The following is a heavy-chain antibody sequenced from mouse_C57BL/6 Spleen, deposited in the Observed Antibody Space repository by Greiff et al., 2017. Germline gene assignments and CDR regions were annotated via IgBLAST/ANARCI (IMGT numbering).Heavy chain of an antibody. CDR1: GYTFTSYW. V-gene: IGHV1-55*01. J-gene: IGHJ2*01. CDR3: ARDYYDYDVSTEDY. Sequence: QVQLQQPGAELVKPGASVKMSCKASGYTFTSYWITWVKQRPGQGLEWIGDIYPGSGSTNYNEKFKSKATLTVDTSSSTAYMQLSSLTSADSSVYYCARDYYDYDVSTEDYWGQGTTLTVSS. CDR2: IYPGSGST. D-gene: IGHD2-4*01.